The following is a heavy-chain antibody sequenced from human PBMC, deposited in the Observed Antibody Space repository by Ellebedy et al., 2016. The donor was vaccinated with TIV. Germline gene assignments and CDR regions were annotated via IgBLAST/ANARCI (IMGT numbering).Heavy chain of an antibody. CDR2: TSGSGSYT. D-gene: IGHD3-10*01. CDR1: GFTFSDYY. CDR3: ARSGFGELYSGFDY. J-gene: IGHJ4*02. Sequence: PGGSLRLSCAASGFTFSDYYMSWIRQAPGKGLEWISYTSGSGSYTNSADSAKGRFTISRDNAKNSMYLQMNSLRAEDTAVYYCARSGFGELYSGFDYWGQGTLVTVSS. V-gene: IGHV3-11*06.